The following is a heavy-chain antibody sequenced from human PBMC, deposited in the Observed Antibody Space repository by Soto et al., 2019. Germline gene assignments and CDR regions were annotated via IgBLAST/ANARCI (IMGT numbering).Heavy chain of an antibody. CDR3: TTLLGHCSGGSCYNYYGMDV. D-gene: IGHD2-15*01. V-gene: IGHV3-15*01. J-gene: IGHJ6*02. CDR2: IKSKTDGGTT. Sequence: GGSLRLSCAASGFTFSNAWMSWVRQAPGKGLEWVGRIKSKTDGGTTDYAAPVKGRFTISRDDSKNTLYLQMNSLKTEDTAVYYCTTLLGHCSGGSCYNYYGMDVWGQGTTVTVSS. CDR1: GFTFSNAW.